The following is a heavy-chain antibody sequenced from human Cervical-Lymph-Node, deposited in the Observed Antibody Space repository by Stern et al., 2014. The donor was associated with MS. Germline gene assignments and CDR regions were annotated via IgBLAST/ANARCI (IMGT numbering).Heavy chain of an antibody. V-gene: IGHV1-18*01. CDR1: GYTFTTPNYG. CDR3: ARERLRDFNDYHFDS. J-gene: IGHJ4*02. D-gene: IGHD4-11*01. Sequence: QVQLVQSGPEVRQPGASVRVSCKASGYTFTTPNYGIAWVREAPGRGLEWMGWIMSYNGNTVYAQKLQDRVTMTTDTSTSTAYMELRSLRSDDTALYYCARERLRDFNDYHFDSWGQGTLVTVSS. CDR2: IMSYNGNT.